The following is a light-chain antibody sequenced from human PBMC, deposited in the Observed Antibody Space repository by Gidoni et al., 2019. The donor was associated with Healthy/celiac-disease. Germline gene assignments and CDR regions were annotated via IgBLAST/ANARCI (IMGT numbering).Light chain of an antibody. CDR1: QSVSSN. Sequence: ASQSVSSNLAWYQQKPGQAPRLLIYGASTRATGIPARFSGSGSGTEFTLTISSLQSEDFAVYYCQQYNNWRTFXXXTKVEIK. J-gene: IGKJ1*01. CDR2: GAS. CDR3: QQYNNWRT. V-gene: IGKV3-15*01.